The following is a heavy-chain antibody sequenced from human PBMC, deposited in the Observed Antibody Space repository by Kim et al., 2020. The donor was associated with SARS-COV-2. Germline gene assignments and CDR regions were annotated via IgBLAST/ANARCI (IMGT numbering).Heavy chain of an antibody. CDR1: GGSISSSSYY. CDR3: ARTGYQLLQDFQH. D-gene: IGHD2-2*01. V-gene: IGHV4-39*01. Sequence: SETLSLTCTVSGGSISSSSYYWGWIRQPPGKGLEWIGSIYYSGSTYYNPSLKSRVTISVDTSKNQFSLKLSSVTAADTAVYYCARTGYQLLQDFQHWGQGTLVTVSS. J-gene: IGHJ1*01. CDR2: IYYSGST.